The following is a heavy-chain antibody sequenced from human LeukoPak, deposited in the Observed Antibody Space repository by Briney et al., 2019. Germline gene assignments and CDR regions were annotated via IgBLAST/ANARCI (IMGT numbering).Heavy chain of an antibody. CDR1: GGSISSYY. V-gene: IGHV4-4*07. CDR2: IYTSGST. Sequence: KPSETLSLTCTVSGGSISSYYWSWIRQPAGKGLEWIGRIYTSGSTNYNPSLKSRVTISVDKSKNQFSLKLSSVTAADTAVYYCAREGVPNYDWNYWAAFDIWCQGTMVTVSS. CDR3: AREGVPNYDWNYWAAFDI. D-gene: IGHD1-7*01. J-gene: IGHJ3*02.